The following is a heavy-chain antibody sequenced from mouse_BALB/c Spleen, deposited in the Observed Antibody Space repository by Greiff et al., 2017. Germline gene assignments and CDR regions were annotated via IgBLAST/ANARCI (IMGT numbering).Heavy chain of an antibody. Sequence: QVQLQQPGAELVRPGASVKLSCKASGYSFTSYWINWVKLRPGQGLEWIGDIYPGSGSTNYNEKFKSKATLTVDKSSSTAYMQLSSLTSEDSAVYYCTRGPDGNYGGGAMDYWGQGTSVTVSS. CDR1: GYSFTSYW. CDR2: IYPGSGST. V-gene: IGHV1-55*01. J-gene: IGHJ4*01. D-gene: IGHD2-1*01. CDR3: TRGPDGNYGGGAMDY.